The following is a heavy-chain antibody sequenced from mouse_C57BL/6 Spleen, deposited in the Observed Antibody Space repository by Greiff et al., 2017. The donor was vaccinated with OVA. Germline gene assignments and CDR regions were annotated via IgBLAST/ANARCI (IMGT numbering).Heavy chain of an antibody. V-gene: IGHV1-7*01. CDR3: ANTDYFDY. D-gene: IGHD1-1*01. CDR2: INPSSGYT. Sequence: VQRVESGAELAKPGASVKLSCKASGYTFTSYWMHWVKQRPGQGLEWIGYINPSSGYTKYNQKFKDKATLTADKSSSTAYMQLSSLTYEDSAVYYCANTDYFDYWGQGTTLTVSS. CDR1: GYTFTSYW. J-gene: IGHJ2*01.